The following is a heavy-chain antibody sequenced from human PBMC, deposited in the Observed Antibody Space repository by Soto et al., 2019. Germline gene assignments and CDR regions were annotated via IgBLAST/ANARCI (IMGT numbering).Heavy chain of an antibody. J-gene: IGHJ4*02. CDR3: AKDYYGSGSFPPDFGY. D-gene: IGHD3-10*01. Sequence: LRLSCAASGFTFSSYGMHWVRQAPGKGLEWVAVISYDGSNKYYADSVKGRFTISRDNSKNTLYLQMNSLRAEDTAVYYCAKDYYGSGSFPPDFGYWGQGTLVTVSS. CDR2: ISYDGSNK. CDR1: GFTFSSYG. V-gene: IGHV3-30*18.